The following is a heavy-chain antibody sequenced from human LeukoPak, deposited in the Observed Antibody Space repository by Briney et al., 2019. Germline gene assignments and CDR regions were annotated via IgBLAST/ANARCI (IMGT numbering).Heavy chain of an antibody. CDR2: IYYSGST. Sequence: SETLSLTCTVSGGSISSYYWSWIRQPPGKGLEWIGYIYYSGSTNYNPSLKSRVTISVDTSKNQFSLKLSSVTAADTAVYYCARDAYYYGSRDAFDIWGQGTMVTVSS. J-gene: IGHJ3*02. D-gene: IGHD3-10*01. V-gene: IGHV4-59*01. CDR1: GGSISSYY. CDR3: ARDAYYYGSRDAFDI.